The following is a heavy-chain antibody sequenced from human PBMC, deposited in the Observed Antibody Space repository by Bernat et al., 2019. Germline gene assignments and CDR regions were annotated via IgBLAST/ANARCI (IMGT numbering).Heavy chain of an antibody. CDR1: GFTFSSYA. V-gene: IGHV3-23*01. CDR3: AKVRYSNVANANFDY. J-gene: IGHJ4*02. Sequence: EVQLLESGGGLVQPGGYLRLSCAASGFTFSSYAMSWVRQAPGKGLEWVSAISGSGGSTYYADSVKGRFTISRDNSKNTLYLQMNSLRAEDTAVYYCAKVRYSNVANANFDYWGQGTLVTVSS. CDR2: ISGSGGST. D-gene: IGHD4-11*01.